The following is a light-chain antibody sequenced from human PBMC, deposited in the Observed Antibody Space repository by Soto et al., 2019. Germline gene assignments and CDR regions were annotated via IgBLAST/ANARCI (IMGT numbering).Light chain of an antibody. V-gene: IGLV2-14*03. CDR3: VSYTSSSTYV. Sequence: QSVLTQPASVSDSPGQSITISCTGTSSDVGGSNFVSWYQQHPGKPPKLIIYDVANRPSGVSNRFSGSKSGSTASLIISRLQTEDEADYYCVSYTSSSTYVFGTETKVTVL. CDR2: DVA. CDR1: SSDVGGSNF. J-gene: IGLJ1*01.